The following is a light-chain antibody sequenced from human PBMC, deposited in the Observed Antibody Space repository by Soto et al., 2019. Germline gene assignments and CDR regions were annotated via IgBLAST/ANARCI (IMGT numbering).Light chain of an antibody. CDR2: GAS. CDR3: QQYGSSPLIS. CDR1: QTVSITY. V-gene: IGKV3-20*01. J-gene: IGKJ5*01. Sequence: PGESAPLSCMASQTVSITYLTWYQQKPVQAPRLLIFGASKRATGIPDRFSGSGSGRDFTLTISGLEPEDFAVYYCQQYGSSPLISFGQGTRLEIK.